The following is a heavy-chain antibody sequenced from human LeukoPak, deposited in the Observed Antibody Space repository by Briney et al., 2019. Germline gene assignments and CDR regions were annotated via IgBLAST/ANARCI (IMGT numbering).Heavy chain of an antibody. D-gene: IGHD6-13*01. CDR1: GFTFSDYY. CDR2: ISSSGSTI. CDR3: ARVTAAAGHDAFDI. V-gene: IGHV3-11*01. Sequence: GGSLRLSCAASGFTFSDYYMSWIRQAPGKGLEWVSYISSSGSTIYYADSVKGRFTISRDNAKNSLYLQMNSLRAEDTAVYYCARVTAAAGHDAFDIWGQGTMVTVSS. J-gene: IGHJ3*02.